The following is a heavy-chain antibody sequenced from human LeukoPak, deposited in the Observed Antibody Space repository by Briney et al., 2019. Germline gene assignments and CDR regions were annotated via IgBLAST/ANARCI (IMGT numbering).Heavy chain of an antibody. Sequence: ASVKVSCKASGYTFTGYYMHWVRQAPGQGLEWMGRINPNSGGTNYAQKFQGRVTMSRDTSISTAYMELSRLRSDDTAVYYCARIVVVSGAFDIWGQGTMVTVSS. CDR2: INPNSGGT. CDR1: GYTFTGYY. CDR3: ARIVVVSGAFDI. J-gene: IGHJ3*02. D-gene: IGHD3-22*01. V-gene: IGHV1-2*06.